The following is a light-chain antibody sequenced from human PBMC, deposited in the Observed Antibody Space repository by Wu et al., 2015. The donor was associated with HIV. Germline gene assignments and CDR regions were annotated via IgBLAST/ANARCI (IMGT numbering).Light chain of an antibody. CDR1: QSISSN. CDR3: QQYNDWPPWT. Sequence: EIVMTQSPATLSVSPGERATLSCRASQSISSNLAWYQRKPGQAPRLLIYASSTRATGIPARFSGSGSGTEFTLTISSMQSEDFAFYYCQQYNDWPPWTFGQGTKVEIK. J-gene: IGKJ1*01. CDR2: ASS. V-gene: IGKV3-15*01.